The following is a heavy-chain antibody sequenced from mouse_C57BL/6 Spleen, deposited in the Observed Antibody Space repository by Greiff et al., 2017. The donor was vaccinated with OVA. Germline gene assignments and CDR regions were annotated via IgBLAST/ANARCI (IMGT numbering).Heavy chain of an antibody. V-gene: IGHV1-15*01. CDR1: GYTFTDYE. J-gene: IGHJ2*01. Sequence: QVHVKQSGAELVRPGASVTLSCKASGYTFTDYEMHWVKQTPVHGLEWIGAIDPETGGTAYNQKFKGKAILTADKSSSTAYMELRSLTSEDSAVYYCTRSTEFITTVGYFDYWGQGTTLTVSS. CDR2: IDPETGGT. D-gene: IGHD1-1*01. CDR3: TRSTEFITTVGYFDY.